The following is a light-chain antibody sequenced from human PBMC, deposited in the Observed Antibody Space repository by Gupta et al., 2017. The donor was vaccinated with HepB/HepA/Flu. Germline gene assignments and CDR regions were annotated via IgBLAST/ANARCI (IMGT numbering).Light chain of an antibody. CDR2: DVT. J-gene: IGLJ1*01. CDR3: CSYAVSYTYV. Sequence: QSALTQPHSVSGSTGQSVTMSYTGTSSDVGEYNSVSWYQLHPGKAPKLIIYDVTKRPSGVPDRLSGSKSGNTASLTISGLQADDEGDYYCCSYAVSYTYVFGSGTTVTVL. V-gene: IGLV2-11*01. CDR1: SSDVGEYNS.